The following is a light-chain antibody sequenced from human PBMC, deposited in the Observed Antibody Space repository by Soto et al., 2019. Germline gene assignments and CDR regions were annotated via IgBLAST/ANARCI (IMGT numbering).Light chain of an antibody. Sequence: QSALTQPASVSGYPGQSSTISCTGNSSDVGGYNYVSWYQQQPGKAPKLMIYEVSNRPSGVSNRFSGSKSGNTASLTISGLQAEDEADYYCSSYTSSSPVVFGGGTKLTVL. CDR3: SSYTSSSPVV. CDR1: SSDVGGYNY. J-gene: IGLJ2*01. CDR2: EVS. V-gene: IGLV2-14*01.